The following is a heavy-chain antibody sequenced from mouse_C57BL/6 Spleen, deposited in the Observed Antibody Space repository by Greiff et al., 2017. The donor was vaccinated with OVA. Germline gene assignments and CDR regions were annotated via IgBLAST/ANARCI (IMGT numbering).Heavy chain of an antibody. V-gene: IGHV14-2*01. CDR1: GFNIKDYY. CDR2: LDPEDGET. J-gene: IGHJ2*01. D-gene: IGHD2-13*01. CDR3: ARGETLAPYWDY. Sequence: VQLQQSGAELVKPGASVKLSCTASGFNIKDYYMHWVKQRTEQGLEWIGRLDPEDGETKYDPKFKGKATMTADTSPNTAYLQLSSRTSEGTAVYYCARGETLAPYWDYWGQGTTLTVSS.